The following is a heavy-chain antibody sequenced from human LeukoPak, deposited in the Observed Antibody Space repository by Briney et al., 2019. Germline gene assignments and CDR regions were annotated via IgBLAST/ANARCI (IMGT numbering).Heavy chain of an antibody. V-gene: IGHV1-3*01. D-gene: IGHD3-22*01. J-gene: IGHJ4*02. CDR1: GYTFTSYA. CDR2: INAGNGNT. CDR3: ARDFSGYYYYFDY. Sequence: ASVKVSCKASGYTFTSYAMHWVRQAPGQRLEWMGWINAGNGNTKYSQKFQGRVTITRDTSASTAYMELSSLRSEDTAVYYCARDFSGYYYYFDYWGQGTPVTVSS.